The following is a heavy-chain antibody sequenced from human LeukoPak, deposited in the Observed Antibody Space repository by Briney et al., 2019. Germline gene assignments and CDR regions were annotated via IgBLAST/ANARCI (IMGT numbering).Heavy chain of an antibody. Sequence: PGGSLRLSCAASEFTFSSYWMSWVRQAPGRGLEWVANIKQDGSEKYYVDSVKGRFTISRDNAKNSLYLQMNSLRAEDTAVYYCARGYYGDPSQVYYFDYWGQGTLVTVSS. CDR3: ARGYYGDPSQVYYFDY. CDR2: IKQDGSEK. J-gene: IGHJ4*02. D-gene: IGHD4-17*01. V-gene: IGHV3-7*01. CDR1: EFTFSSYW.